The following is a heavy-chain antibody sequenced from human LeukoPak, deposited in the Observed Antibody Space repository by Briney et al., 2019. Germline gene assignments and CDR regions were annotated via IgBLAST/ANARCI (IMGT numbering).Heavy chain of an antibody. CDR1: GGSFSGYY. CDR2: INHSGST. J-gene: IGHJ4*02. D-gene: IGHD6-19*01. CDR3: ARAVAGKGYFDY. V-gene: IGHV4-34*01. Sequence: SETLSLTCAVYGGSFSGYYWSWIRQPPGKGLEWIGEINHSGSTNYNPSLKSRVTISVDTSKNQFSLQLNSVTPEDTAVYYCARAVAGKGYFDYWGQGTLVTVSS.